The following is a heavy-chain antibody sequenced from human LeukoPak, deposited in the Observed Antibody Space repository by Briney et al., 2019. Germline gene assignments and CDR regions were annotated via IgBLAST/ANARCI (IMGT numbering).Heavy chain of an antibody. CDR2: INAGSGNT. V-gene: IGHV1-3*01. CDR1: GYTFTSCA. CDR3: ARESVYGRRFDP. Sequence: GASVTGSCKASGYTFTSCAVHWVRQAPGQRLEWMGWINAGSGNTKYSQKFQGRVTITRDTSASTVYMELSSLRSEDTAVYYCARESVYGRRFDPWGQGTLVTVSS. J-gene: IGHJ5*02. D-gene: IGHD2-8*01.